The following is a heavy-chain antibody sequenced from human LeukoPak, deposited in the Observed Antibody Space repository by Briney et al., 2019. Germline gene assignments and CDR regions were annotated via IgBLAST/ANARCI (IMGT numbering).Heavy chain of an antibody. V-gene: IGHV4-39*07. Sequence: KTSETLSLTCTVSGGSISSSSYYWGWIRQPPWKGLEWIGSIYYSGSTYYNPSLKSRVTISVDTSKNQFSLKLSSVTAADTAAYYCARVGRLWFGEFNPVCDYWGQGTLVTVSS. CDR2: IYYSGST. D-gene: IGHD3-10*01. CDR1: GGSISSSSYY. J-gene: IGHJ4*02. CDR3: ARVGRLWFGEFNPVCDY.